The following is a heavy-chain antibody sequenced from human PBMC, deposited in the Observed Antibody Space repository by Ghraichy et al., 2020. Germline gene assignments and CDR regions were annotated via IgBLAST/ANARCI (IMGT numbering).Heavy chain of an antibody. CDR3: ARVWTESGGTYGLDV. D-gene: IGHD3/OR15-3a*01. V-gene: IGHV4-59*01. Sequence: SETLSLTCTVSGGSTSSYYWTWIRQPPGKGLEWIGYIYHSGSSHYNPNPTLGSRVTISVDTSKKQFSLKLSSVTAADAAVYYCARVWTESGGTYGLDVWGQGTTVTVSS. CDR2: IYHSGSSHY. CDR1: GGSTSSYY. J-gene: IGHJ6*02.